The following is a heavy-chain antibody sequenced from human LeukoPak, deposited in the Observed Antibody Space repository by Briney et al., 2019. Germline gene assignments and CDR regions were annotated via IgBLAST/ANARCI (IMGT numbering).Heavy chain of an antibody. CDR2: INHSGST. CDR3: ARESGAFCPFGF. CDR1: GGSFSGYY. Sequence: SETLSLTCAVYGGSFSGYYWSWIRQPPGKGLEWIGEINHSGSTNYNASLKSRVTISVDTSKNQFSLKLSSVTAADTAIYYCARESGAFCPFGFWGQGTLVTVSS. J-gene: IGHJ4*02. D-gene: IGHD1-26*01. V-gene: IGHV4-34*01.